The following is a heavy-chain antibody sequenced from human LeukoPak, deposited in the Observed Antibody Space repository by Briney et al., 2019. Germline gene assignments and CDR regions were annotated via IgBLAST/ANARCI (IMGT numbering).Heavy chain of an antibody. J-gene: IGHJ4*02. CDR3: ARQGLGDSSAYYPHFDY. Sequence: SETLSLTCAVYGGSFSGYYWSWIRQPPGKGLEWIGEINHSGSTNYNPSLKSRVTISVDTSKNQFSLKLTSVTAADTAMYYCARQGLGDSSAYYPHFDYWGQGTLVTVSS. CDR1: GGSFSGYY. CDR2: INHSGST. V-gene: IGHV4-34*01. D-gene: IGHD3-22*01.